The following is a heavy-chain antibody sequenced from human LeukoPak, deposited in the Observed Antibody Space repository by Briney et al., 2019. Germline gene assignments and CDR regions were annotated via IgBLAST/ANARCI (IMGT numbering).Heavy chain of an antibody. CDR1: GSISVYY. D-gene: IGHD2-2*01. J-gene: IGHJ3*02. CDR2: IYTSGST. CDR3: ARQKCTSTSCLTKNAFDI. Sequence: SETLSLTCTVSGSISVYYLSWIRQPPGKGLEWVGYIYTSGSTNYNPSLESRVTISVDTSKNQFSLDLISVTAADTAVYYCARQKCTSTSCLTKNAFDIWGQGTMVTVSS. V-gene: IGHV4-4*09.